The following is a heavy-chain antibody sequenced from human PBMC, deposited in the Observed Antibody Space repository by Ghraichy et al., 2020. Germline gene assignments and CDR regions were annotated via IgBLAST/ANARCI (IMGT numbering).Heavy chain of an antibody. J-gene: IGHJ1*01. D-gene: IGHD2-15*01. Sequence: SETLSLTCTVSGGSISSSSYYWGWIRQPPGKGLEWIGSIYYSGSTYYNPSLKSRVTISVDTSKNQFSLKLSSVTAADTAVYYCARHYCSGGSCYVEYFQHWGQGTLVTVSS. CDR2: IYYSGST. CDR1: GGSISSSSYY. V-gene: IGHV4-39*01. CDR3: ARHYCSGGSCYVEYFQH.